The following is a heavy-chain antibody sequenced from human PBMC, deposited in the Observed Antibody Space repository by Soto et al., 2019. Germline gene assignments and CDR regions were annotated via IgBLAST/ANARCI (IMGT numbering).Heavy chain of an antibody. CDR3: AKGGAIVAAGTRVYLYNAMDV. J-gene: IGHJ6*02. V-gene: IGHV1-2*02. CDR2: INPNSGDT. D-gene: IGHD1-26*01. Sequence: GASVKVSCKASGYTITAHLLHWVRQAPGQGLEWMGWINPNSGDTYLAQRFQGRVTMNRDTSIGTAYMELRGLTSDDTAEYYCAKGGAIVAAGTRVYLYNAMDVWGQGTTVTVSS. CDR1: GYTITAHL.